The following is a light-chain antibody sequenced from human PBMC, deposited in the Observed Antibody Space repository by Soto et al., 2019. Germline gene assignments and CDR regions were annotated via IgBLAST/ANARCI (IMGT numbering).Light chain of an antibody. CDR3: QQRYSTLSLP. J-gene: IGKJ5*01. Sequence: DIQMTQSPSSLSASVGDRVTITCRASESISRHFNWYQQKPGKAPKLLIYAASSLQNGVPSRFSGGGSGTDFSLTISNLQPEDFATYYCQQRYSTLSLPVGQGTRLEIK. CDR1: ESISRH. CDR2: AAS. V-gene: IGKV1-39*01.